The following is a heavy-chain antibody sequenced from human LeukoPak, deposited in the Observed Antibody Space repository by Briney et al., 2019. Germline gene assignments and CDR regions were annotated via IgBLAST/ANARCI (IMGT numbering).Heavy chain of an antibody. CDR1: GGSISSVNYY. Sequence: PSETLSLTCTVSGGSISSVNYYWSWIRQPAGKGLEWLGRIYPSGNTNYNPSLKSRVTISVDTSKNQFSLKLSSVTAADTAVYYCARGCVPRTYSYGNWFDPWGQGTLVTVSS. CDR3: ARGCVPRTYSYGNWFDP. J-gene: IGHJ5*02. D-gene: IGHD2-15*01. V-gene: IGHV4-61*02. CDR2: IYPSGNT.